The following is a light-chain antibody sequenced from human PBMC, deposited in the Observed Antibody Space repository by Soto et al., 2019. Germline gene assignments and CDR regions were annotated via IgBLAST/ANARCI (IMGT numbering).Light chain of an antibody. J-gene: IGLJ3*02. CDR2: DVS. V-gene: IGLV2-14*03. Sequence: QSALTQPASVSGSPGQSITISCTGTSSDVGGYNYVSWYQQHPGKAPKVMIYDVSNRPSGVSNRFSGSKSGNTASLTISGLQVEDEADYYCSSYTSSSTRVVFGGGTKRTVL. CDR1: SSDVGGYNY. CDR3: SSYTSSSTRVV.